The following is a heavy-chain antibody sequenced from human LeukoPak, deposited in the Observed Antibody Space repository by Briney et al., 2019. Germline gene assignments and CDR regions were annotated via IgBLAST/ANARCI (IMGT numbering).Heavy chain of an antibody. CDR1: GGSISSYY. Sequence: SETLSLTCTVSGGSISSYYWSWIRQPAGKGLEWIGRIYTSGSTNYNPSLKSRVTMSVDTSKNQFSLKLSSVTAADTAVYYCATRRHSYGSFFFDYWGQGTLVTVSS. CDR2: IYTSGST. J-gene: IGHJ4*02. D-gene: IGHD5-18*01. CDR3: ATRRHSYGSFFFDY. V-gene: IGHV4-4*07.